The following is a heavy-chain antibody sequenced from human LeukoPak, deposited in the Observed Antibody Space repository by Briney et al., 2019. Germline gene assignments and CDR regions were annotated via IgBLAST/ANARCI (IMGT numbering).Heavy chain of an antibody. J-gene: IGHJ5*02. Sequence: GGSLRLSCAASGFTFDDYAMHWVRQAPGKGLEWVSGISWNSGSIGYADSVKGRFTISRDNAKNSLYLQMNSLRAEDTALYYCAKGSAAAYYKGFNWFDPWGQGTLVTVSS. D-gene: IGHD6-13*01. CDR3: AKGSAAAYYKGFNWFDP. CDR1: GFTFDDYA. CDR2: ISWNSGSI. V-gene: IGHV3-9*01.